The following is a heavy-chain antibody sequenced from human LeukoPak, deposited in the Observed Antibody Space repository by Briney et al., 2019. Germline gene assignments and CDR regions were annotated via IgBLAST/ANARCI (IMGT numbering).Heavy chain of an antibody. V-gene: IGHV4-39*07. CDR1: GDSISSNNCF. D-gene: IGHD1-14*01. J-gene: IGHJ4*02. CDR2: MCYSGAT. Sequence: PSETLSLTCTVSGDSISSNNCFWGWIRQPPGKGLEWIGSMCYSGATYYNPPLKSRVTMSVDTSKKQFSLKLSSVTAADTAVYYRVKDRGNHTTDYWGQGTLVTVSS. CDR3: VKDRGNHTTDY.